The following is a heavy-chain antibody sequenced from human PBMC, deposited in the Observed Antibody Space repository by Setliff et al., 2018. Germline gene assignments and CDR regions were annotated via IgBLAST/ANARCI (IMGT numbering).Heavy chain of an antibody. J-gene: IGHJ6*02. CDR2: IYTSGST. V-gene: IGHV4-61*08. Sequence: SETLSLTCTVSGGSISSGGYYWSWIRQHPGKGLEWIGYIYTSGSTNYNPSLKSRVTISVDTSKNQFSLKLSSVTAADTAVYYCARDRQYCSSPTCYSSYFYYYGMDVWGQGTTVT. CDR3: ARDRQYCSSPTCYSSYFYYYGMDV. CDR1: GGSISSGGYY. D-gene: IGHD2-2*02.